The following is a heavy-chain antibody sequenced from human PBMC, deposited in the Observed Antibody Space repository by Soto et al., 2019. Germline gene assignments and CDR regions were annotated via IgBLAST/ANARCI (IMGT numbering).Heavy chain of an antibody. Sequence: QITLNESGPTVVRPTETLTLTCRFSGFSLTTSGVGVGWIRQSPGKAPEWLALTYWDDDKRYSASLKSRLTITKDTSKNQVVLTVSDLDPTDTATYYCAHRVLRTVLVTTTAIYFDFWGQGTPVAVSS. CDR1: GFSLTTSGVG. J-gene: IGHJ4*02. CDR3: AHRVLRTVLVTTTAIYFDF. CDR2: TYWDDDK. V-gene: IGHV2-5*02. D-gene: IGHD5-18*01.